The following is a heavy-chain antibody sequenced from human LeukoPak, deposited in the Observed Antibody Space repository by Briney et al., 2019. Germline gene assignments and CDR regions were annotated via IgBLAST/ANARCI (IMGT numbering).Heavy chain of an antibody. D-gene: IGHD5-18*01. CDR2: ISSSSSYI. CDR1: GFTFSSYS. V-gene: IGHV3-21*04. CDR3: ARAVDTAKGWSSWLQSPVGYYYYMDV. J-gene: IGHJ6*03. Sequence: PGGSLRLSCAASGFTFSSYSMNWVRQAPGKGLEWVSSISSSSSYIYYADSVKGRFTISRDNAKNSLYLQMNSLRAEDTAVYYCARAVDTAKGWSSWLQSPVGYYYYMDVWGKGTTVTISS.